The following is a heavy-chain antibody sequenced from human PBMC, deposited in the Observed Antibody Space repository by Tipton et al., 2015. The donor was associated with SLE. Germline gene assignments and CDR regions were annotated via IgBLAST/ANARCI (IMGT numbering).Heavy chain of an antibody. CDR1: GFTFDDYA. J-gene: IGHJ3*02. CDR2: ISWNSGSI. CDR3: AKDMRAWEPLGAFDI. D-gene: IGHD1-26*01. V-gene: IGHV3-9*01. Sequence: SLRLSCAASGFTFDDYAMHWVRQVPGKGLEWVSGISWNSGSIGYADSVKGRFTISSDNAKNSLYLQMNSLRAEDTALYYCAKDMRAWEPLGAFDIWGQGTMVTVSS.